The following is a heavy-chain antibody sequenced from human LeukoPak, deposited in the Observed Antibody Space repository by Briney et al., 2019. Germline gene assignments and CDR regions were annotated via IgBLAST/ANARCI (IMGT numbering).Heavy chain of an antibody. V-gene: IGHV3-7*01. CDR2: IKQDGSEK. D-gene: IGHD4-17*01. CDR1: GFTFSSYW. Sequence: GGSLRLSCAASGFTFSSYWMSWVRQAPGKGLEWVANIKQDGSEKYYVDSVKGRFTISRDNAKNSLYLQMNSLRAEDTAVYYCARTHDYEGGDYFDYWGQGTLVTVSS. J-gene: IGHJ4*02. CDR3: ARTHDYEGGDYFDY.